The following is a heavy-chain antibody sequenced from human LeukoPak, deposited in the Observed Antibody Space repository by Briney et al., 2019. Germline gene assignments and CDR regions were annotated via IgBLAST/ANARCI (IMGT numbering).Heavy chain of an antibody. D-gene: IGHD6-19*01. J-gene: IGHJ4*02. CDR1: GGSISSGSYY. CDR2: LYTSGTT. CDR3: ARAGGSVGWYGTIDS. V-gene: IGHV4-61*09. Sequence: SETLSLTCTVSGGSISSGSYYWTWIRQPAGKGLEWIGHLYTSGTTSYNPSLQSRVTISADTSKHQFSLRLTSATAADTAAYYCARAGGSVGWYGTIDSWGQGTLVTVSS.